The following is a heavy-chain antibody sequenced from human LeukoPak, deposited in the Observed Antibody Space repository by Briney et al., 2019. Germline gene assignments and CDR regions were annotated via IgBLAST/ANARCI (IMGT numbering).Heavy chain of an antibody. V-gene: IGHV4-34*01. D-gene: IGHD2-2*01. CDR3: ARRRYQLHRRYFDL. CDR1: GGSFSGYY. J-gene: IGHJ2*01. CDR2: INHSGST. Sequence: SETLSLTCAVYGGSFSGYYWSWIRQPPGKGLEWIGEINHSGSTNYNPSLKSRVIISVDTSKNQFSLKLSSVTAADTTIYYCARRRYQLHRRYFDLWGRGTLVTVSS.